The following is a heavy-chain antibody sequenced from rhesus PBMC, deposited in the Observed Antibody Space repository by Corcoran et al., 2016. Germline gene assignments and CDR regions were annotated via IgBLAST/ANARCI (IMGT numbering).Heavy chain of an antibody. CDR2: ISNVGGSK. CDR1: GFTFSDYY. D-gene: IGHD5-30*01. J-gene: IGHJ4*01. CDR3: VRGGYSGYADFDY. Sequence: EVQLVESGGGLAKPGGSLRLSCAASGFTFSDYYLDWVRQAPGQGLEWVSRISNVGGSKWYAESVKGRLTISRENAKNTLYLQMNSLRAEDTAVYYCVRGGYSGYADFDYWGQGVLVTVSS. V-gene: IGHV3-178*01.